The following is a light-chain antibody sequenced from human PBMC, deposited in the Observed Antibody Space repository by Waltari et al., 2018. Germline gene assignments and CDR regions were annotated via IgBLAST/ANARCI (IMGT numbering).Light chain of an antibody. J-gene: IGKJ5*01. CDR1: QGISSY. CDR3: QQRNSYPIT. CDR2: TAS. V-gene: IGKV1-9*01. Sequence: DIQLTQSPSFLSASVGDRVTITCRSSQGISSYLAWYQQKAGKAPTLLIHTASTLQGGVPSRFSGSGSGTDVTLTISSLQPEDFATYYCQQRNSYPITFGQGTRLEIK.